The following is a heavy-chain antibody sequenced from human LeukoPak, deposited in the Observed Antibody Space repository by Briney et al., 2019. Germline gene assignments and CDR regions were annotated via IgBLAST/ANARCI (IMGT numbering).Heavy chain of an antibody. V-gene: IGHV4-34*01. Sequence: PSETLSLTCAVYGGSFSGYYWSWIRQPPGKGLEWIGEINHSGSTNYNPSLESRVTISVDTSKNQFSLKLSSVTAADTAVYYCARDLRDYEGNAFDIWGQGTMVTVSS. CDR2: INHSGST. CDR3: ARDLRDYEGNAFDI. D-gene: IGHD4-17*01. J-gene: IGHJ3*02. CDR1: GGSFSGYY.